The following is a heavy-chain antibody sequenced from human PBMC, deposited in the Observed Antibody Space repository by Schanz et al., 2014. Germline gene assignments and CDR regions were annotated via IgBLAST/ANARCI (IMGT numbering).Heavy chain of an antibody. Sequence: EVQLLESGGALVQPGGSLRLSCSASGFTFSTYAMSWVRQAPGKGLEWVSAINGNGGITYYADSVKGRFTISRDNFKNTLDLQINNLRAEDTAVYYCAYYDVLTGFDYWGQGTQVTVSS. CDR2: INGNGGIT. CDR1: GFTFSTYA. V-gene: IGHV3-23*01. J-gene: IGHJ4*02. D-gene: IGHD3-9*01. CDR3: AYYDVLTGFDY.